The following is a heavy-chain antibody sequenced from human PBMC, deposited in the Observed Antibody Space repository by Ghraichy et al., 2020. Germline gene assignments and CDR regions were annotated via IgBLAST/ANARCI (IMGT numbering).Heavy chain of an antibody. CDR2: IYYSGST. D-gene: IGHD3-22*01. CDR3: ARHRGRYYYGNSGSIDY. CDR1: GGSISSSSYY. Sequence: SETLSLTCTVSGGSISSSSYYWGWIRQPPGKGLEWIGSIYYSGSTYYNPSLKSRVTISVDTSKNQFSLKLSSVTAADTAVYYCARHRGRYYYGNSGSIDYWGQGTLVTVSS. V-gene: IGHV4-39*01. J-gene: IGHJ4*02.